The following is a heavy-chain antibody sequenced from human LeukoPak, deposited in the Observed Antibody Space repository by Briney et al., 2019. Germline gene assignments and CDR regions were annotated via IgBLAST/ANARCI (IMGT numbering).Heavy chain of an antibody. V-gene: IGHV3-73*01. CDR3: TRGPLYSSGWYLPFDY. D-gene: IGHD6-19*01. CDR1: GFTFSGSA. CDR2: IRSKANSYAT. J-gene: IGHJ4*02. Sequence: GGSLRLSCAASGFTFSGSAMHWARQASGTGLEWVGRIRSKANSYATAYAASVKGRFTISRDDSKNTAYLQMNSLKTEDTAVYYCTRGPLYSSGWYLPFDYWGQGTLVTVSS.